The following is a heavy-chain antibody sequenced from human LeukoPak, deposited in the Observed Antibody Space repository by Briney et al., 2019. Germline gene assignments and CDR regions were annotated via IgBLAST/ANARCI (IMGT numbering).Heavy chain of an antibody. Sequence: HSGGSLRLSCAASGFTFSSYGLHWVRQAPGKGLEWVAFIRDDGSNRYYADSVKGRFTISRDNAKNSLYLQMNSLRAEDTAVYYCARDLRYYDSSGYYPDYWGQGTLVTVSS. J-gene: IGHJ4*02. D-gene: IGHD3-22*01. V-gene: IGHV3-30*02. CDR2: IRDDGSNR. CDR3: ARDLRYYDSSGYYPDY. CDR1: GFTFSSYG.